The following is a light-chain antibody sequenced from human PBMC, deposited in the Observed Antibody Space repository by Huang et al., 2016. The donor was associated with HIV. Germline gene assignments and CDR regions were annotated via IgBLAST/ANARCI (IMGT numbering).Light chain of an antibody. CDR1: QSIDGY. CDR2: SAS. J-gene: IGKJ5*01. Sequence: IQMTQSPSSLSASVGDRVTITCRASQSIDGYLHWYQQKPGKAPKILISSASTLHTGVPPRFIGSGSGTDYTLIIDNLQPDDFATYFCQQSYSTLITFGQGSRL. CDR3: QQSYSTLIT. V-gene: IGKV1-39*01.